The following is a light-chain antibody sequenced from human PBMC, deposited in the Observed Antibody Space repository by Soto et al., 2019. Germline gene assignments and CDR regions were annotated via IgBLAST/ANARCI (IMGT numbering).Light chain of an antibody. J-gene: IGKJ1*01. CDR1: QSLSSN. Sequence: IVLTQSPATLSVSPGDRATLSCRASQSLSSNLAWYQQKPGQAPRLLIYGASTRAIGIPARFSGSGSGTEFTHTISSLQSEDLAVYYCQQYNYWPPWTFGQGTKVEIK. V-gene: IGKV3-15*01. CDR2: GAS. CDR3: QQYNYWPPWT.